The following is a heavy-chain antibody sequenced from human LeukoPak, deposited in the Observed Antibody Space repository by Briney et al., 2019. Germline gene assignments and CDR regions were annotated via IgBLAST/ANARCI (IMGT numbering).Heavy chain of an antibody. CDR2: IYSGGST. Sequence: GGSLRLSCAASGFIVSSNYMSWVHQAPGKGLEWVSVIYSGGSTYYAGSVKGRFTISRDNSKNTLYLQMNSLRAEDTAVYYCATGTYSSSDYWGQGTLVTVSS. CDR3: ATGTYSSSDY. J-gene: IGHJ4*02. V-gene: IGHV3-53*01. CDR1: GFIVSSNY. D-gene: IGHD6-13*01.